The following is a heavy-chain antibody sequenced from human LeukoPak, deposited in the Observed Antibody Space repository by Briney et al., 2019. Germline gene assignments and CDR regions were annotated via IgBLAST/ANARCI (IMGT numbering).Heavy chain of an antibody. J-gene: IGHJ4*02. CDR1: GGSFSGVY. CDR3: TRTYTVWY. CDR2: INHSGST. Sequence: SETLSLTCACKGGSFSGVYCRWISQPPGKGLEWIGEINHSGSTNYNPSLKSRVTISVDTSKNQFSLKLSSVTAADTAVYYCTRTYTVWYCGQGSLVTVSS. D-gene: IGHD3-16*01. V-gene: IGHV4-34*01.